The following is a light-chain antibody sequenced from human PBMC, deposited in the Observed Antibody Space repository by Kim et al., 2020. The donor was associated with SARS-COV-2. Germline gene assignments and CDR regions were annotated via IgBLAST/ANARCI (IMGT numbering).Light chain of an antibody. CDR1: QSVSSN. CDR2: GAS. Sequence: SPGERATLSCRASQSVSSNLAWYQQKPGQAPRLLIYGASTRATGIPDRFSGSGSGAEFTLTISSLQSEDFAVYYGQQYNNWPPITFGGETKVDIK. J-gene: IGKJ4*01. CDR3: QQYNNWPPIT. V-gene: IGKV3-15*01.